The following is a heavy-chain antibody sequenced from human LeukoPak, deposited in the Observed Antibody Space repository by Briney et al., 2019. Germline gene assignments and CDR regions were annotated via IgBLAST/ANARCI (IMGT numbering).Heavy chain of an antibody. V-gene: IGHV3-74*01. CDR1: GFTFSSYW. CDR3: ARDPYRSSTGFDY. J-gene: IGHJ4*02. Sequence: GGSLRLSCAASGFTFSSYWMHWVRQAPGKGLVWVSRINTDGSSTGYADSVKGRFTISRDNAKNTLYLQMNSLRAEDTAVYYCARDPYRSSTGFDYWGQGTLVTVSS. CDR2: INTDGSST. D-gene: IGHD2-2*01.